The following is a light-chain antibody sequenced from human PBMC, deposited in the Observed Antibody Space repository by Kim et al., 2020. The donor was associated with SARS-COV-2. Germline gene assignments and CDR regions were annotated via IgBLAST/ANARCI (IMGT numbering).Light chain of an antibody. J-gene: IGLJ3*02. CDR2: AND. V-gene: IGLV1-51*01. CDR1: SSNIGNNY. CDR3: GTWDSSLSGV. Sequence: RVATSCSGTSSNIGNNYGYWYQQLPGTAPKLLIYANDKRSSGIPVRFSGSKSGASATLVITGLQTGDEADYYCGTWDSSLSGVFGGGTQLTVL.